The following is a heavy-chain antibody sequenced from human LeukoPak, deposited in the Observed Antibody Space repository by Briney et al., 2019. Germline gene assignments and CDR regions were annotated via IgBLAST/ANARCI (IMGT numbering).Heavy chain of an antibody. V-gene: IGHV1-18*01. CDR3: ARESYYDFWSGFRDY. CDR2: ISVKDGHT. Sequence: ASVTVSCTASGYTFTNHGISWVRQAPGQGLEWMGWISVKDGHTDYAQNYQGRVTMTTDTSTSTAYMELRSLRSDDTALYYCARESYYDFWSGFRDYWGQGTLVTVSS. J-gene: IGHJ4*02. CDR1: GYTFTNHG. D-gene: IGHD3-3*01.